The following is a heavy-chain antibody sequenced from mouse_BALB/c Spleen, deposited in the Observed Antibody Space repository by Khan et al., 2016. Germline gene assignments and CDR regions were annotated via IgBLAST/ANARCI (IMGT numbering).Heavy chain of an antibody. CDR3: ARRHYDGSSPNWYAMDY. Sequence: EVQLQESGPGLVKPSQSLSLTCTVTGYSITSDYAWNWIRQFPGNKLEWMAYITYSGSTSYNPSLKSRISITRDTSKNQFFLQLNSVTAEDAATYYCARRHYDGSSPNWYAMDYWGEGTAATV. V-gene: IGHV3-2*02. CDR1: GYSITSDYA. CDR2: ITYSGST. J-gene: IGHJ4*01. D-gene: IGHD1-1*01.